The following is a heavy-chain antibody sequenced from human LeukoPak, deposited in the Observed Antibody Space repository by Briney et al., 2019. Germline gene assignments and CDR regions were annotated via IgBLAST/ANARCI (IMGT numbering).Heavy chain of an antibody. Sequence: ASVKVSCRASGYTFTDYYIHWVRQAPGQGLEWMGWIDPNSGGTNYAQKFQDRVTMTGDPSISTAYMELSGLRSDDTAVYYCARAPAYSSSAILDFFQYWGQGTLVTVSS. CDR2: IDPNSGGT. J-gene: IGHJ4*02. V-gene: IGHV1-2*02. CDR3: ARAPAYSSSAILDFFQY. CDR1: GYTFTDYY. D-gene: IGHD6-6*01.